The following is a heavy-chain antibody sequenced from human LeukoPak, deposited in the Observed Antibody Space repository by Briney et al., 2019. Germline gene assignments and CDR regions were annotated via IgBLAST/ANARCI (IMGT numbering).Heavy chain of an antibody. CDR3: ARDYYLDY. J-gene: IGHJ4*02. V-gene: IGHV3-48*03. CDR1: GFTFSSYE. Sequence: GGSLRLSCAASGFTFSSYEMNWVRQAPGKGLEWLSYISSGGSTIYYADSVKGRFTISRDNAKNSLFLQMNSLRAEDTAVYYCARDYYLDYWGQGTLVTVS. CDR2: ISSGGSTI.